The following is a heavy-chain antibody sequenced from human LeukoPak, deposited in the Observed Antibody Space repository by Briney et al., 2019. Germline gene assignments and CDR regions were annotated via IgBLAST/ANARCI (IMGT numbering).Heavy chain of an antibody. CDR2: VHPEGNEK. J-gene: IGHJ4*02. CDR3: ARGDAFSGDH. V-gene: IGHV3-7*04. Sequence: GGSLRLSCAVSGFTFSDFWMSWVRQAPGRGLEWVANVHPEGNEKYHVESVKGRFTISRDNAKNSLFLQMNGLRVEDTAVYYCARGDAFSGDHWGQGTLVTVSS. CDR1: GFTFSDFW.